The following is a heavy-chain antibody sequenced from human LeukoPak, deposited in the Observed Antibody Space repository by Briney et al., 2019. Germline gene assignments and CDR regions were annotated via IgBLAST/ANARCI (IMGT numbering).Heavy chain of an antibody. CDR3: ARLPHSSGWYVRRGLVWFDP. Sequence: GESLKISCKGSGYSFTSYWIGWVRQMPGKGLEWMGIIYHGDSDTRYSPSFQGQVTISADKSISTAYLQWSSLKASDTAMYYCARLPHSSGWYVRRGLVWFDPWGQGTLVTVSS. CDR1: GYSFTSYW. D-gene: IGHD6-19*01. J-gene: IGHJ5*02. V-gene: IGHV5-51*01. CDR2: IYHGDSDT.